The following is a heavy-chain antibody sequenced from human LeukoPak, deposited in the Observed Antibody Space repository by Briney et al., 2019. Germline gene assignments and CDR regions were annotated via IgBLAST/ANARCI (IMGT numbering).Heavy chain of an antibody. D-gene: IGHD4-17*01. V-gene: IGHV1-18*01. CDR2: ISAYNGNT. J-gene: IGHJ4*02. CDR3: AREGSAYGDYGAAWY. Sequence: ASVKVSCKASGYTFTSYGISWVRQAPGQGLEWMGWISAYNGNTNYAQKLQGRVTMTTDTSTSTAYMELRSLRSDDTAVCYCAREGSAYGDYGAAWYWGQGTLVTVSS. CDR1: GYTFTSYG.